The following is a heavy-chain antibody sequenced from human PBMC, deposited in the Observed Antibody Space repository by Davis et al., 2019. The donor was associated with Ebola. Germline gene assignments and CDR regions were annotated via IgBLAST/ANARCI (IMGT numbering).Heavy chain of an antibody. CDR3: ARPPLYGENDY. V-gene: IGHV5-51*01. Sequence: GESLKISCQGFGYNFTPSWIGWVRQMPGKGLDWMGVIYPGDSDTRYSPSFQGQVTLSADNSISPTYLQWSSLKASDSAMYYCARPPLYGENDYWGQGTLVTVSA. J-gene: IGHJ4*02. D-gene: IGHD4-17*01. CDR2: IYPGDSDT. CDR1: GYNFTPSW.